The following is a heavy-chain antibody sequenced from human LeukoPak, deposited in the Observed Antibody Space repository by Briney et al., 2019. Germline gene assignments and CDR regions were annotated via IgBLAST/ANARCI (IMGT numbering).Heavy chain of an antibody. Sequence: GGSLRLSCAASGFTFDDYGMTWVRQAPGKGLEWVSGIKWNGGSTGYADSVKGRFTISRDNAKNSLYLQMNSLRTEDTALYYCARDSRRSLLPDYWGQGTLVTVSS. J-gene: IGHJ4*02. CDR2: IKWNGGST. CDR3: ARDSRRSLLPDY. D-gene: IGHD2-15*01. CDR1: GFTFDDYG. V-gene: IGHV3-20*04.